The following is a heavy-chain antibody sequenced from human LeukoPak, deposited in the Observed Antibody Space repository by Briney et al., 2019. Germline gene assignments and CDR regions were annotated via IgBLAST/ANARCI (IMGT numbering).Heavy chain of an antibody. V-gene: IGHV3-21*01. Sequence: PGGSLRLSCAASGFTFSSYSMNWVRQAPGKGLEWVSSISSSSSYIYYADSVKGRFTISRDNAKNSLYLQMNSLRAEDTAVYYCASSSRYPNWFDPWGQGTLVTVSS. J-gene: IGHJ5*02. CDR2: ISSSSSYI. CDR3: ASSSRYPNWFDP. CDR1: GFTFSSYS. D-gene: IGHD6-13*01.